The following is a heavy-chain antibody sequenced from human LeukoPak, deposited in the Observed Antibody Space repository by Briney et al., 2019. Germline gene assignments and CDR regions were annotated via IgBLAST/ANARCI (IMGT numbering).Heavy chain of an antibody. CDR1: GYTFTSYG. CDR3: ARAPIVGATTNPFDY. CDR2: ISAYNGNT. V-gene: IGHV1-18*01. J-gene: IGHJ4*02. D-gene: IGHD1-26*01. Sequence: ASVKVSCKASGYTFTSYGISWVRQAPGQGLEWMGWISAYNGNTNYAQKLQGRVTITADESTSTAYMELSSLRSEDTAVYYCARAPIVGATTNPFDYWGQGTLVTVSS.